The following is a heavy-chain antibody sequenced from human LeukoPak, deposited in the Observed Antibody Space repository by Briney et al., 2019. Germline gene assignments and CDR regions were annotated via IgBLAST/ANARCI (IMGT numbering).Heavy chain of an antibody. J-gene: IGHJ3*02. V-gene: IGHV3-9*01. CDR2: ISWNSGSI. Sequence: GRSLRLSCAASGFTFDDYAMHWVRQAPGKGLEWVSGISWNSGSIGYADSVKGRFTISRDNAKNSLYLQMNSLRAEDTALYYCARQGFSVGSNYYFAFDIWGQGTMVTVSS. CDR1: GFTFDDYA. CDR3: ARQGFSVGSNYYFAFDI. D-gene: IGHD3-10*01.